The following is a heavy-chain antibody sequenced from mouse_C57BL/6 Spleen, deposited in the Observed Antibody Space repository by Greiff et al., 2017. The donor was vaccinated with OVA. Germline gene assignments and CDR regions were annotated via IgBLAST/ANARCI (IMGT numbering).Heavy chain of an antibody. CDR2: IYPRSGNT. CDR3: ARRDYGSPFDY. D-gene: IGHD1-1*01. Sequence: VQLQQSGAELARPGASVKLSCKASGYTFTSYGISWVKQRTGQGLEWIGEIYPRSGNTYYNEKFKGKATLTADKSSSTAYMELRSLTSEDSAVYFCARRDYGSPFDYWGQGTTLTVSA. V-gene: IGHV1-81*01. J-gene: IGHJ2*01. CDR1: GYTFTSYG.